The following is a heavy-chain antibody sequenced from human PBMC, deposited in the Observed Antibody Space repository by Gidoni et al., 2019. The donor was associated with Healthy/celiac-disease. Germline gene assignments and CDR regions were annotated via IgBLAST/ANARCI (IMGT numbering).Heavy chain of an antibody. Sequence: EVQLLESGGGLVQPGGSLCLPCPASAFTFTSYAMRWVRQAPGKGLEWVSAISGSGSSTDYADSVKGRFTISRDNSKNTLYLQMNSLRAEDTAVYYCAKVGRGEWLVRNFDYWGQGTLVTVSS. CDR2: ISGSGSST. J-gene: IGHJ4*02. CDR1: AFTFTSYA. D-gene: IGHD6-19*01. V-gene: IGHV3-23*01. CDR3: AKVGRGEWLVRNFDY.